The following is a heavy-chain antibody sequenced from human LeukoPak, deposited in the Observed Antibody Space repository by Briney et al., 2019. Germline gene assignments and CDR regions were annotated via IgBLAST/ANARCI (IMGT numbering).Heavy chain of an antibody. Sequence: SVKVSCKASGYTFTGYYMHWVRQAPGHGLEWVGSTNPDTGDTKYAQKFQGRVTMTRDTSISTAYMDVTSLRSDDTAVYYCASRSNDFYDAFDIWGQGTMVTVSS. V-gene: IGHV1-2*02. CDR3: ASRSNDFYDAFDI. J-gene: IGHJ3*02. CDR2: TNPDTGDT. D-gene: IGHD3/OR15-3a*01. CDR1: GYTFTGYY.